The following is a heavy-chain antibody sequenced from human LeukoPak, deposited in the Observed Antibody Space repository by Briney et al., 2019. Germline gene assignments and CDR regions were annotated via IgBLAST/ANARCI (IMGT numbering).Heavy chain of an antibody. V-gene: IGHV4-59*01. CDR3: ARGRSSWHFDY. D-gene: IGHD6-13*01. CDR2: IYYSGST. J-gene: IGHJ4*02. Sequence: WSWIRQXPGKGLEGMGYIYYSGSTNYNPSLKSGVTISVHTSNTQFSLKLSSVTAADTAVYYCARGRSSWHFDYWGQGTLVTVSS.